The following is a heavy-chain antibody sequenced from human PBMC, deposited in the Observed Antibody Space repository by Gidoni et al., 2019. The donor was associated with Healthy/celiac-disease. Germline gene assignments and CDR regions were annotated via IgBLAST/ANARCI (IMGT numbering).Heavy chain of an antibody. J-gene: IGHJ4*02. D-gene: IGHD3-9*01. V-gene: IGHV5-51*01. Sequence: EVHLVQSVAEVTKPGESLTIPCKGSGYSFTSYWIGWVRQMPGKGLEWMGIIYPGDSDTRYSPSFQGQVTISADKSISTAYLQWSSLKASDTAMYYCARSGYDILTGYYDYWGQGTLVTVSS. CDR2: IYPGDSDT. CDR1: GYSFTSYW. CDR3: ARSGYDILTGYYDY.